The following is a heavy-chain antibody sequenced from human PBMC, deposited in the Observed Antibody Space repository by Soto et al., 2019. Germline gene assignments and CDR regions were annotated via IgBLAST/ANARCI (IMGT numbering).Heavy chain of an antibody. CDR3: ARGNPPSYYYYGMDV. V-gene: IGHV4-34*01. J-gene: IGHJ6*02. CDR2: INHGGST. CDR1: GGSFSGYY. Sequence: SETLSLTCAVYGGSFSGYYWSWIRQPPGKGLEWIGEINHGGSTNYNPSLKSRVTISVDTSKNQFSLKLSSVTAAGTAVYYCARGNPPSYYYYGMDVWGQGTTVTVSS.